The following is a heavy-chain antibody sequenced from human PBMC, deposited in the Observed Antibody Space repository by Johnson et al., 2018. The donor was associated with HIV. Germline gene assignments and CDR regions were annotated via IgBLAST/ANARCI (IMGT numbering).Heavy chain of an antibody. CDR1: GFTFSSYA. CDR2: ISYDGSNK. D-gene: IGHD1-26*01. J-gene: IGHJ3*02. V-gene: IGHV3-30-3*01. CDR3: ARRSGTWDAFDT. Sequence: QVQLVESGGGVVQPGRSLRLSCAASGFTFSSYAMHWVRQAPGKGLEWVAVISYDGSNKYYADSVKGRFTISRDNSKNTLYLQMNSLRAEDTALYYCARRSGTWDAFDTWGQGTMVTVSS.